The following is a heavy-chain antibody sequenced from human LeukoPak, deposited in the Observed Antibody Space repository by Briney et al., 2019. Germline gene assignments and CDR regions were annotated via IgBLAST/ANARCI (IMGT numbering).Heavy chain of an antibody. CDR1: GYTFTSYD. CDR2: MNPNSGNT. CDR3: ARDRYYDSSGYTD. J-gene: IGHJ4*02. D-gene: IGHD3-22*01. Sequence: ASVKVSCKASGYTFTSYDINWVRQATGQGLEWMGWMNPNSGNTGYAQKFQGRVTITADESTSTAYMELSSLRSEDTAVYYCARDRYYDSSGYTDWGQGTLVTVSS. V-gene: IGHV1-8*01.